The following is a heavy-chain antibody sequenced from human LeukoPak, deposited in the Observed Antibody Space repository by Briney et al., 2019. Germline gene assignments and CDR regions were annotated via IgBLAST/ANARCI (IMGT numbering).Heavy chain of an antibody. CDR3: AKDQARYCGGDCFFDY. J-gene: IGHJ4*02. CDR2: IRYDGSNK. Sequence: GGSLRLSCAASGFTFSRYGMHWVRQAPGKGLEWVAFIRYDGSNKYYRDSVKGRFTISRDNSKNTLYLQMNSLRAEDTAVYYCAKDQARYCGGDCFFDYWGQGTLVTVSS. D-gene: IGHD2-21*02. CDR1: GFTFSRYG. V-gene: IGHV3-30*02.